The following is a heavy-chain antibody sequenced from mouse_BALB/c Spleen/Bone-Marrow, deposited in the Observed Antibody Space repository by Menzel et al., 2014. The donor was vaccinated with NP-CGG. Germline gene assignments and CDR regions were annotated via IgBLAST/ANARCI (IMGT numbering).Heavy chain of an antibody. CDR2: IFPGDGDT. Sequence: VQLQQSGAELVRPGSSVKISCKASGYAFSNYWMNWVKQRPGQGLEWIGQIFPGDGDTNYNGKFKGKATLTADKSSSTAYMQLNSLTSEDSAVYFCARSNYGYGVYFDYRGLGTTLTVSS. CDR1: GYAFSNYW. CDR3: ARSNYGYGVYFDY. J-gene: IGHJ2*01. D-gene: IGHD2-2*01. V-gene: IGHV1-80*01.